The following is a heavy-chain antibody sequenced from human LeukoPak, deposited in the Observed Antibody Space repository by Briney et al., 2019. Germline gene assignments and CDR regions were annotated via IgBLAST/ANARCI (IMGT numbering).Heavy chain of an antibody. V-gene: IGHV3-33*06. CDR1: GFTFSSYG. Sequence: GGSLRLSCAASGFTFSSYGMHWVHQAPGKGLEWVAVIWYDGSNKYYADSVKGRFTISRDNSKNTLYLQMNSLRAEDTAVYYCAKDEVLYDSSGYPDYWGQGTLVTVSS. CDR2: IWYDGSNK. CDR3: AKDEVLYDSSGYPDY. J-gene: IGHJ4*02. D-gene: IGHD3-22*01.